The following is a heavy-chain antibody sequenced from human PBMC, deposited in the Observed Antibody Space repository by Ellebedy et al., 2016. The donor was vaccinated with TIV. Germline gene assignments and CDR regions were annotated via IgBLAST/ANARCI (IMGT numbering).Heavy chain of an antibody. CDR3: AKVPGGLLWFGELSNEYYFDC. CDR2: IKEDGSEK. Sequence: PGGSLRLSCAASGFTFSRYWMSRVRQAPGKGLEWVANIKEDGSEKHYVDSVRGRFTISRDNAKNSVYLQMNSLRAEDTALYYCAKVPGGLLWFGELSNEYYFDCWGQGTLVTVSS. CDR1: GFTFSRYW. D-gene: IGHD3-10*01. J-gene: IGHJ4*02. V-gene: IGHV3-7*03.